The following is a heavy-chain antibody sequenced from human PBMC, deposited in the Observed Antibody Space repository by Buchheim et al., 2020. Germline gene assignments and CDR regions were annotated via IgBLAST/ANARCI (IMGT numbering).Heavy chain of an antibody. D-gene: IGHD6-19*01. CDR2: ISASGGST. J-gene: IGHJ6*02. V-gene: IGHV3-23*01. CDR1: GFTFDNHA. Sequence: DVQLLQSGGESVQPGGSLRLSCAASGFTFDNHAMSWVRQAPGKGLEWVSGISASGGSTYYANSVKGRFTISRDNSRNTLYLHLSSLRADDTAIYYCAKDKSSGWPKPHYYYYGLDGWGHGT. CDR3: AKDKSSGWPKPHYYYYGLDG.